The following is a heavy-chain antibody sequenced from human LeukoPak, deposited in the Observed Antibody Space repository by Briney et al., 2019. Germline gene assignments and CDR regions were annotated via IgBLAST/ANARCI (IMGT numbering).Heavy chain of an antibody. CDR1: GFTFSSYG. J-gene: IGHJ4*02. CDR2: ISYDGSNE. V-gene: IGHV3-30*18. CDR3: AKADLDSSSSVGF. Sequence: PGRSLRLSCAASGFTFSSYGMHWVRQGPGKGLEWVAVISYDGSNEYYADSVKGRFTISRDNSKNALYLQMNSLRAGDTAVYYCAKADLDSSSSVGFWGQGTQVTVSS. D-gene: IGHD6-13*01.